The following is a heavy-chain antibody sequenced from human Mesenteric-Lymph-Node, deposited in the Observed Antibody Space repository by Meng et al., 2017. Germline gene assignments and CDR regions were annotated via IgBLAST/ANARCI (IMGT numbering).Heavy chain of an antibody. CDR2: ISGSGGST. Sequence: GESLKISCAASGFTFSSYAMSWVRQAPGKGLEWVSAISGSGGSTYYADSVKGRFTISRDNSKNTLYLLMNSLRAEDTAVYYCAKVRGDGTVWGQGTRVTVSS. D-gene: IGHD3/OR15-3a*01. V-gene: IGHV3-23*01. J-gene: IGHJ4*02. CDR3: AKVRGDGTV. CDR1: GFTFSSYA.